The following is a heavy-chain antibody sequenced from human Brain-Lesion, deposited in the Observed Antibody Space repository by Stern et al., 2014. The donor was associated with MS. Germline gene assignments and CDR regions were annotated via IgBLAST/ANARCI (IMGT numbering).Heavy chain of an antibody. CDR2: FDPEDGET. Sequence: VHLVGSGAEVKKPGASVKVSCQVSGYTLTELSMHWVRQAPRKGLEWMGGFDPEDGETIYAQKFQGRVTMTEDTSTDTAYMELSSLRSEDTAVYYCATLSPGAGGNYYRHFDYWGQGTLVTVSS. J-gene: IGHJ4*02. D-gene: IGHD1-26*01. CDR1: GYTLTELS. V-gene: IGHV1-24*01. CDR3: ATLSPGAGGNYYRHFDY.